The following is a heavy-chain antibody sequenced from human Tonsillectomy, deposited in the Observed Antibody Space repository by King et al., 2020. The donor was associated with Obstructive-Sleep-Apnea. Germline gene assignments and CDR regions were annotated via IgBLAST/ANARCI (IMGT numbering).Heavy chain of an antibody. CDR3: AQTCMGAAAGQFDY. CDR2: IYYSGNT. CDR1: GGSISSYY. D-gene: IGHD6-13*01. V-gene: IGHV4-59*01. J-gene: IGHJ4*02. Sequence: QLQESGPGLVKPSETLSLTCTVSGGSISSYYWSWIRQPPGKGLEWIGYIYYSGNTNYNPSLKSRVTIAGDTSKNQFSLKLRSVTAADTAVYYCAQTCMGAAAGQFDYWGQGTLVTVSS.